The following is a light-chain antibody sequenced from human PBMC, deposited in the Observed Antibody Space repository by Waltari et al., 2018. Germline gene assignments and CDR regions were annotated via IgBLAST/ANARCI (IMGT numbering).Light chain of an antibody. V-gene: IGKV1-5*03. J-gene: IGKJ1*01. CDR2: KAT. Sequence: DIQMTQSPSTVSASIGDRVTITCRASQSISTWLAWYQQKPGQAPKLLINKATSVETGRPSRFSGRCSGTEFTLTISSLQPDDFAIYYCQQYNTYMTFGQGTKVEIK. CDR3: QQYNTYMT. CDR1: QSISTW.